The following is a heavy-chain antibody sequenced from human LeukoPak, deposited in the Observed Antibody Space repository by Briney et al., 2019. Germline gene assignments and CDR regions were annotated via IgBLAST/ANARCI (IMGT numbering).Heavy chain of an antibody. Sequence: SETLSLTCAVYAGSFSGYYWSWIRQPPGKGLEWIGEINHSGSTNYNPSLKSRVTISVDTSKNQFSLKLSSVTAADTAVYYCARQSIMITFGGVIVRNWFDPWGQGTLVTVSS. J-gene: IGHJ5*02. CDR1: AGSFSGYY. CDR2: INHSGST. V-gene: IGHV4-34*01. D-gene: IGHD3-16*02. CDR3: ARQSIMITFGGVIVRNWFDP.